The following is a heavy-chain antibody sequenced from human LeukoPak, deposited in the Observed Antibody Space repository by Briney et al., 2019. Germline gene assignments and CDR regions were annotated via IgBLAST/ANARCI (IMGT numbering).Heavy chain of an antibody. CDR2: IYYSGST. CDR3: ARVGRLRDGYNYSYYYHYYMDV. D-gene: IGHD5-24*01. V-gene: IGHV4-39*07. CDR1: GGSISSSSYY. J-gene: IGHJ6*03. Sequence: SETLSLTCTVSGGSISSSSYYWGWIRQPPGKGLEWIGSIYYSGSTYYNPSLKSRVTISVDTSKNQFSLKLSSVTAADTAVYYCARVGRLRDGYNYSYYYHYYMDVWGKGTTVTVSS.